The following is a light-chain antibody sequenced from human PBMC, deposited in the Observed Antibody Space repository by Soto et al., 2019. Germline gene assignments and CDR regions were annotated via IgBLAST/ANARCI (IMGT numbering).Light chain of an antibody. CDR3: SSYAGSTHV. J-gene: IGLJ1*01. CDR1: SSDVGGYNY. V-gene: IGLV2-8*01. Sequence: QSVLTQPPSASGSPGQSVTISCTGTSSDVGGYNYVSWYQQHPGKAPQLMIFEVSKRPSGVPDRFSGSKSGNTASLTVSGLQADDEADYYCSSYAGSTHVFGTGTKVT. CDR2: EVS.